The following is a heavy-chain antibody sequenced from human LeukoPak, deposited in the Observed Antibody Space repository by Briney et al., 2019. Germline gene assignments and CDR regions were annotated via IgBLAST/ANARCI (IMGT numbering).Heavy chain of an antibody. CDR1: GFTFSNSW. CDR2: IKPKSDGETT. D-gene: IGHD2-2*01. J-gene: IGHJ4*02. Sequence: GGSLRLSCAASGFTFSNSWMTWVRQAPGKGLEWVARIKPKSDGETTDYAVPVKGRFAISRDDSENTLYLQMNSLKTEDTAVYYCTTYASGAANYWGQGTLVTVSS. CDR3: TTYASGAANY. V-gene: IGHV3-15*01.